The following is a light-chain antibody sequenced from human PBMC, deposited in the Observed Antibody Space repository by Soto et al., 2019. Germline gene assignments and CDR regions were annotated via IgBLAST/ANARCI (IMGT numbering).Light chain of an antibody. CDR1: QSVSSSY. CDR3: QQYGSSPYT. Sequence: EIVLTQSPGTLSLSPGERATLSCRASQSVSSSYLAWYQQKPGQASRLLIYGASSRATGIPDRFSGSGSGTDFTLTISRLEPEDFAVYYCQQYGSSPYTFGQGTKLESK. V-gene: IGKV3-20*01. CDR2: GAS. J-gene: IGKJ2*01.